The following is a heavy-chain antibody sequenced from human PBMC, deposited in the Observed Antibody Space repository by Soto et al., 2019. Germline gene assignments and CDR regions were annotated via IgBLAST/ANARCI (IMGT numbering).Heavy chain of an antibody. J-gene: IGHJ6*03. Sequence: ASVKVSCKASGYTFTGYYMHWVRQAPGQGLEWMGWINPNSGGTNYAQKFQGWVTMTRDTSISTAYMELSRLRSDDTAVYYCAREGVAAAGTFYYYYYMDVWGKGTTVTVSS. CDR3: AREGVAAAGTFYYYYYMDV. D-gene: IGHD6-13*01. CDR2: INPNSGGT. CDR1: GYTFTGYY. V-gene: IGHV1-2*04.